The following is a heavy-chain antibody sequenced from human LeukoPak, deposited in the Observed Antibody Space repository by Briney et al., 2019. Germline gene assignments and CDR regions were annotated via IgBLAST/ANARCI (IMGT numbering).Heavy chain of an antibody. V-gene: IGHV1-24*01. J-gene: IGHJ4*02. Sequence: VKVSCKLSGNTLRELPIQWVRQAGGKGLEWMAGFDPENAEIVYAQKFQGRVTMTEDTSTTTAYMELTSLTSDDTALYYCATRGSDFWSGFDYWGQGTQVTVSS. CDR3: ATRGSDFWSGFDY. CDR1: GNTLRELP. D-gene: IGHD3-3*01. CDR2: FDPENAEI.